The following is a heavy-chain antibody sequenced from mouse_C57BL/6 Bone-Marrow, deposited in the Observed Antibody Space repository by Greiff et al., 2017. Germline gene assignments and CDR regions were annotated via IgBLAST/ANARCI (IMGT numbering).Heavy chain of an antibody. Sequence: VQLQQSGAELVRPGASVKLSCTASGFNIKDDYMHWVKQRPEQGLEWIGWIDPENGDTEYASKFQGKATITADTSSNTAYLQLRSLTSEDTAVYYYTTGYYGSCWFAYWGQGTLVTVSA. CDR1: GFNIKDDY. CDR3: TTGYYGSCWFAY. CDR2: IDPENGDT. V-gene: IGHV14-4*01. D-gene: IGHD1-1*01. J-gene: IGHJ3*01.